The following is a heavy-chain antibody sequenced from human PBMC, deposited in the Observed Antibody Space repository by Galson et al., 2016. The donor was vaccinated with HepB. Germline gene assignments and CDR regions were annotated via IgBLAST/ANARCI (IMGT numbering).Heavy chain of an antibody. D-gene: IGHD2-2*01. Sequence: TLSLTCTVSGGSISSGGYYWSWIRQHPGKGLEWIGYIYYSGSTYYNPSLKSRVTISVDTSKNQFSLKLSSVTAADTAVYYCAMGLCSSTSCFWDPYSDYWGQGTLVTVSS. V-gene: IGHV4-31*03. CDR3: AMGLCSSTSCFWDPYSDY. J-gene: IGHJ4*02. CDR2: IYYSGST. CDR1: GGSISSGGYY.